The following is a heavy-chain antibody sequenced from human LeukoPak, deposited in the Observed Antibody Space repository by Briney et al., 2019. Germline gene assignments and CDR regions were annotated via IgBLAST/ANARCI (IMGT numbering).Heavy chain of an antibody. V-gene: IGHV1-2*06. Sequence: ASVTVSCTASGYSFTGYYMYWVRQAPGQGLEWMGRINPNSGGTDYAQKFQGRVTMTRDTSIRTAYMELSSLRSDDTAVYYCASALGYCSGGSCPRVWGQGALVTVSS. J-gene: IGHJ4*02. D-gene: IGHD2-15*01. CDR1: GYSFTGYY. CDR2: INPNSGGT. CDR3: ASALGYCSGGSCPRV.